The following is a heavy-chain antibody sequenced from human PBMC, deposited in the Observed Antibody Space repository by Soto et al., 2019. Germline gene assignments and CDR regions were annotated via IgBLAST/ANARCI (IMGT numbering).Heavy chain of an antibody. Sequence: KGLEWVSIISGSGGTTFYADSVKGRFTISRDNSKNTLHLQMNSLRAEDTAVYYXXKDRDSVMVVTATFDYWGQGTQVTVSS. V-gene: IGHV3-23*01. CDR2: ISGSGGTT. J-gene: IGHJ4*02. CDR3: XKDRDSVMVVTATFDY. D-gene: IGHD2-15*01.